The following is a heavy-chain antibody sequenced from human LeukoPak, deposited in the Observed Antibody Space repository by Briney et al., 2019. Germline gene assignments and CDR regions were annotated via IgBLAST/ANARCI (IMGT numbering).Heavy chain of an antibody. CDR3: ARDGETTVTTRYYYYMDV. CDR1: GFTFTKYW. V-gene: IGHV3-7*03. J-gene: IGHJ6*03. D-gene: IGHD4-17*01. Sequence: GGSLRLSCAASGFTFTKYWMTWVRQAPGKGLEWVGNIKQDGSDKNYMDSVKGRFTISRDNTKNSVYLQMSSLRSEDTAVYYCARDGETTVTTRYYYYMDVWGKGTTVTVSS. CDR2: IKQDGSDK.